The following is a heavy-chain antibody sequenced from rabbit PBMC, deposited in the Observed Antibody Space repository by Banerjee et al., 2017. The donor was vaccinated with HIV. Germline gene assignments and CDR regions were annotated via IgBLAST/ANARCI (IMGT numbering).Heavy chain of an antibody. CDR2: IAGSSSGFT. CDR3: ARDLTDVIGWNFGW. CDR1: GFSFNNNDY. V-gene: IGHV1S40*01. D-gene: IGHD1-1*01. Sequence: QSLEESGGDLVKPGASLTLTCTASGFSFNNNDYMCWVRQAPGKGLEWISCIAGSSSGFTYSATWAKGRFTISKTSSTTVTLQMTSLTAADTATYFCARDLTDVIGWNFGWWGPGTLVTVS. J-gene: IGHJ4*01.